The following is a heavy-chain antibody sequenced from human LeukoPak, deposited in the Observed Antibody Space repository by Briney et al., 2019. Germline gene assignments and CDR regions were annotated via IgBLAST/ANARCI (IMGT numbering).Heavy chain of an antibody. Sequence: GSLRLSCAASGFTFSHYAMSWIRQPPGKGLEWIGEINHSGSTNYNPSLKSRVTTSADTSKNQFSLKLTSVTAADTAVYYCARGRSAYDSSAYYYGNWGQGILVTVSS. D-gene: IGHD3-22*01. J-gene: IGHJ4*02. CDR2: INHSGST. CDR1: GFTFSHYA. V-gene: IGHV4-34*01. CDR3: ARGRSAYDSSAYYYGN.